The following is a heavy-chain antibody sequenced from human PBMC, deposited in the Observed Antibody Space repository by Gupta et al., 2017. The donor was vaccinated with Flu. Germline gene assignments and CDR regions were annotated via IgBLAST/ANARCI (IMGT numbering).Heavy chain of an antibody. J-gene: IGHJ4*02. V-gene: IGHV3-23*01. CDR1: GFIFSSYA. D-gene: IGHD5-12*01. CDR2: LSGIGDNT. Sequence: EVQLLESGGGLIQPGGSLRLSCAASGFIFSSYAMTWVRQAPGKGLEWVSSLSGIGDNTYYADSVKGRFTISRDNSKNTLYLQMNSLRAEDTALYYCAKDTDLYSGIRFDSWGQGTLVTVSS. CDR3: AKDTDLYSGIRFDS.